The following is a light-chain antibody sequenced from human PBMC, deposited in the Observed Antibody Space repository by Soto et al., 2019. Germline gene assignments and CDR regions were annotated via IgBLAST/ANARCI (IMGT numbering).Light chain of an antibody. CDR2: GAS. CDR1: QSVTNHY. Sequence: EIVLTQSPGTLSLSPGERATLSCRASQSVTNHYLAWYQQKPGQAPRLLIYGASNRATGIPDRFSGSGSGTDFTLTLNRLEPEDFAVYYCHQCSYSPLTFGGGTKVEIK. CDR3: HQCSYSPLT. J-gene: IGKJ4*01. V-gene: IGKV3-20*01.